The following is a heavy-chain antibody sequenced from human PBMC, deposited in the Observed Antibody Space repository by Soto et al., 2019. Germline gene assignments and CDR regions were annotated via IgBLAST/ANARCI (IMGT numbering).Heavy chain of an antibody. CDR1: GFTFSSYW. D-gene: IGHD6-13*01. CDR2: ITSDGSST. CDR3: ARGGSSSWFRGLEY. Sequence: EVQLVESGGGLVQPGGSLRLSCAASGFTFSSYWMHWVRQAPGKGLVWVSRITSDGSSTGYADSVKGRFTISRDNTKNTLYLQMNSLRAEDRAVYFCARGGSSSWFRGLEYWGQGALVTVSS. V-gene: IGHV3-74*01. J-gene: IGHJ4*02.